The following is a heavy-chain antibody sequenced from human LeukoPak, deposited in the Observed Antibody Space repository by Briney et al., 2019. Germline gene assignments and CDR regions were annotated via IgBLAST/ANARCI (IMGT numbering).Heavy chain of an antibody. D-gene: IGHD3-22*01. Sequence: ASVKVSCKASGYIFTNYGISWVRQAPGQGLEWMGWISAYNGNTNYAQKVQDRVTMTTDTSTSTAYMELRSLRSDDTAVYYCARLNNVGYYDSSGYYTWGQGTLVTVSS. CDR1: GYIFTNYG. J-gene: IGHJ5*02. V-gene: IGHV1-18*01. CDR2: ISAYNGNT. CDR3: ARLNNVGYYDSSGYYT.